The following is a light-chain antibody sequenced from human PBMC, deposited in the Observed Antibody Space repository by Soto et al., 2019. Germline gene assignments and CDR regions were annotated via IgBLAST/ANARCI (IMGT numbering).Light chain of an antibody. CDR3: QTGGTGIGV. V-gene: IGLV4-69*01. J-gene: IGLJ2*01. CDR1: SGHSNYA. Sequence: QLVLTLSPSASASLGASATLTCTLSSGHSNYAIAWHQQQPEKGPRYLVKLNSDGSHSKRDGIPDRFSGSSSGAERYLTISSLQSEDEADYYCQTGGTGIGVFGGGTKLTVL. CDR2: LNSDGSH.